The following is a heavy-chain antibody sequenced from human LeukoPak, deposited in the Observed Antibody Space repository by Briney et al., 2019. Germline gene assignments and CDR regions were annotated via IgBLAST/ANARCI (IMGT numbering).Heavy chain of an antibody. Sequence: GGSLRLSCAASGFIFRNYGMYWVRQAPGKGLEWVAVIWHDGSAEFYADSVKGRFSISRDDSKNTLFLQMNSLRAEDTALYYCARDPVVASPGPFYYHYMDVWGKGTTVTVSS. J-gene: IGHJ6*03. CDR3: ARDPVVASPGPFYYHYMDV. CDR1: GFIFRNYG. D-gene: IGHD6-13*01. V-gene: IGHV3-33*07. CDR2: IWHDGSAE.